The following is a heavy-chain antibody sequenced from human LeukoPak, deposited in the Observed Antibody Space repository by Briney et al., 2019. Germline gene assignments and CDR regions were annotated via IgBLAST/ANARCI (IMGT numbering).Heavy chain of an antibody. CDR1: GGSISSYY. Sequence: SETLSLTCTVSGGSISSYYWSWIRQPPGKGLEWIGEINHSGSTNYNPSLKSRVTISVDTSKNQFSLKLSSVTAADTAVYYCARHVRGSGCPNYYYYYYTDVWGKGATGTISS. J-gene: IGHJ6*03. V-gene: IGHV4-34*01. D-gene: IGHD6-19*01. CDR2: INHSGST. CDR3: ARHVRGSGCPNYYYYYYTDV.